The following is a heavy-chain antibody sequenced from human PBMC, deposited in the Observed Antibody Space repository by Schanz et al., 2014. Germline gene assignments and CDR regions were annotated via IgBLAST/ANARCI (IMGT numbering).Heavy chain of an antibody. CDR1: GGDIGNYY. CDR3: AKFLYDDPS. J-gene: IGHJ5*02. CDR2: IHQSGGT. V-gene: IGHV4-59*08. Sequence: QVQLQESGPGLVKPSETLSLTCSVSGGDIGNYYWSWIRQPPGKGLEWIGYIHQSGGTNYNPSLKSRFPILVAPPKNQFPLRLTSLTAADTAVYYCAKFLYDDPSWGQGTLVTVSS. D-gene: IGHD3-3*01.